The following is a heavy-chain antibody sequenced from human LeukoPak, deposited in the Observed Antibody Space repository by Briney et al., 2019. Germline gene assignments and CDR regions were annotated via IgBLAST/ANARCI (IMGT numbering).Heavy chain of an antibody. CDR2: VSGSGGYT. CDR1: GFTFSNYA. J-gene: IGHJ6*02. CDR3: AKARDIVVVPAAMCALDV. V-gene: IGHV3-23*01. Sequence: PGGSLRRSCAASGFTFSNYAMNWVRQAPGKGLEWVSAVSGSGGYTYYVDSVRGRFTISRDNSKNTLYLQLNSLTAEDTAVYYCAKARDIVVVPAAMCALDVWGQGTTVTVFS. D-gene: IGHD2-2*01.